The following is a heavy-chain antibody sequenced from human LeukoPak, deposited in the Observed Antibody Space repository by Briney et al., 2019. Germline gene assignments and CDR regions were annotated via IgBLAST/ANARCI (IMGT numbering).Heavy chain of an antibody. V-gene: IGHV4-39*01. CDR3: ARHRVLGYCSGGSCPDVYFQH. D-gene: IGHD2-15*01. CDR1: GGAISSNSYY. CDR2: LYYGGNT. Sequence: SETLSLTCTVSGGAISSNSYYWGWIRQPPGKGLEWIGSLYYGGNTYYKPSLKSRITMSIDTSKNQFSLKLTSVTAGDAAVYYCARHRVLGYCSGGSCPDVYFQHRGQGTLVTVSS. J-gene: IGHJ1*01.